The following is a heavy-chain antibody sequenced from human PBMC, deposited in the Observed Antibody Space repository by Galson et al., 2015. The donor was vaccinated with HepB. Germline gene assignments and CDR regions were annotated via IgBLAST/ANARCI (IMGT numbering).Heavy chain of an antibody. D-gene: IGHD5-24*01. J-gene: IGHJ3*02. CDR3: ARARLDGYNLCALDI. CDR2: INHSGST. Sequence: LRLSCAASGFTVSRNYMSWVRQPPGKGLEWIGEINHSGSTNYNPSLKSRVTISVDTSKNQFSLKLSSVTAADTAVYYCARARLDGYNLCALDIWGQGTMVTVSS. V-gene: IGHV4-34*01. CDR1: GFTVSRNY.